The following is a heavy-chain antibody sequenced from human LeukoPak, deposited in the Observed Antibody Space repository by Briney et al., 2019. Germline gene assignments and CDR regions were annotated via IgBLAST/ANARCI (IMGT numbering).Heavy chain of an antibody. J-gene: IGHJ5*02. V-gene: IGHV1-3*03. CDR2: INAGDGNT. CDR1: GDTFTTFV. Sequence: GASVTVSCKASGDTFTTFVIHWVRQAPGQRLEWMGWINAGDGNTKYSQEFQGRVTITRDTSASTAYMELSSLRSEDTAVYYCARGPSYYDNSGYYFWFDPWGQGTLVTVSS. CDR3: ARGPSYYDNSGYYFWFDP. D-gene: IGHD3-22*01.